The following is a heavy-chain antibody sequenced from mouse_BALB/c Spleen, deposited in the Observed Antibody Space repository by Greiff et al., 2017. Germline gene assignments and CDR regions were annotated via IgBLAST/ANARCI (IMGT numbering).Heavy chain of an antibody. Sequence: QVQLKESGAELMKPGASVKISCKATGYTFSSYWIEWVKQRPGHGLEWIGEILPGSGSTNYNEKFKGKATFTADTSSNTAYMQLSSLTSEDSAVYYCARLGDYYGSSYEGYWGQGTTLTVSS. CDR2: ILPGSGST. J-gene: IGHJ2*01. D-gene: IGHD1-1*01. CDR1: GYTFSSYW. CDR3: ARLGDYYGSSYEGY. V-gene: IGHV1-9*01.